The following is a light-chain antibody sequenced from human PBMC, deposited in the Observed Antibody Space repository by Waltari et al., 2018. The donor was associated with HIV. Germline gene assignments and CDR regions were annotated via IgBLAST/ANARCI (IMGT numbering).Light chain of an antibody. CDR3: QQYSTWPLT. V-gene: IGKV3-15*01. CDR2: GAS. CDR1: RSVGSS. J-gene: IGKJ1*01. Sequence: EVVMTQSPATLLESPGTTANLSCRASRSVGSSLAWYQQKPGRGPRLLIYGASSRASDVPPTFSGSGAGTDFSLSISSLRSDDVGIYYCQQYSTWPLTFGRGTTVEIK.